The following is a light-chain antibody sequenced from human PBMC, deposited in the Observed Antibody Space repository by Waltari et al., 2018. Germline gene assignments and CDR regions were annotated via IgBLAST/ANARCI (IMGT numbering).Light chain of an antibody. CDR2: LGS. Sequence: DIVMTQSPLSLPVTPGEPASISCRSSQSLLHSNGYNYLDWYLQKPGQSPQLLIYLGSNRASGVPDRFSGSGSGTDFTLKISRVEAEDVGVYYCQQYYSIPYTFGPGTKLEIK. V-gene: IGKV2-28*01. CDR3: QQYYSIPYT. J-gene: IGKJ2*01. CDR1: QSLLHSNGYNY.